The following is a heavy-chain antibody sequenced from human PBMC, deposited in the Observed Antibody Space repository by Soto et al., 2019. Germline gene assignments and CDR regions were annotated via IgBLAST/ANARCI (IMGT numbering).Heavy chain of an antibody. CDR3: ARDTYCGGDCPED. CDR2: IYYSGST. Sequence: QVQLQESGPGLVEPSETLSLTCTVSGGSISSYYWSWIRQPPGKGLEWIGYIYYSGSTKYNPSLKRRVSISVDTPKNQISLKLSSVTAADTAVYYCARDTYCGGDCPEDWGQGTLVTVSS. V-gene: IGHV4-59*01. CDR1: GGSISSYY. D-gene: IGHD2-21*02. J-gene: IGHJ4*02.